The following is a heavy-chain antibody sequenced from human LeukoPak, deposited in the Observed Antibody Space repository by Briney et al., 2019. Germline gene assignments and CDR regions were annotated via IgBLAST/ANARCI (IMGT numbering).Heavy chain of an antibody. J-gene: IGHJ4*02. CDR3: AKDSLKRITMIDYYFDY. V-gene: IGHV3-30*18. Sequence: PGGSLRLSCAASGFTFSSYGMHWVRQAPGKGLEWVAVISYDGSNKYYADSVKGRFTISRDNSKNTLYLQMSSLRAEDTAVYYCAKDSLKRITMIDYYFDYWGQGTLVTVSS. D-gene: IGHD3-22*01. CDR1: GFTFSSYG. CDR2: ISYDGSNK.